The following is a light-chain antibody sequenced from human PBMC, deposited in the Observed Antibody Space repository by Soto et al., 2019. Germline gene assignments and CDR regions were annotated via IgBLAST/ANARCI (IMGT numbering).Light chain of an antibody. CDR3: QQYNNWPAIT. V-gene: IGKV3D-15*01. Sequence: EIVFTQSPGTLSLSPGERATLSCRASQSVSSSNLAWYQQKPGQAPRLLIYGASTRATGIPARFSGSGSGTEFTLTITSLQSEDFAVYYCQQYNNWPAITFGQGTRLEIK. CDR2: GAS. J-gene: IGKJ5*01. CDR1: QSVSSSN.